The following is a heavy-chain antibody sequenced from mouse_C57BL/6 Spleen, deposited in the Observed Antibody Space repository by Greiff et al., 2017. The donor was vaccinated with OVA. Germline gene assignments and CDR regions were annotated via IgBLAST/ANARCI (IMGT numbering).Heavy chain of an antibody. CDR2: IYPGDGDT. D-gene: IGHD1-1*01. Sequence: VQLQQSGPELVKPGASVKISCKASGYAFSSSWMNWVKQRPGKGLEWIGRIYPGDGDTNYNGKFKGKATLTADKSSSTAYMQLSSLTSEDSAVYFCARYDYGSSAWFAYWGQGTLVTVSA. V-gene: IGHV1-82*01. J-gene: IGHJ3*01. CDR3: ARYDYGSSAWFAY. CDR1: GYAFSSSW.